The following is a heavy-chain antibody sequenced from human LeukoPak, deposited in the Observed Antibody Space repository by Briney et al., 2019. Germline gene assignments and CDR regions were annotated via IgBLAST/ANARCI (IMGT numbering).Heavy chain of an antibody. CDR3: ARDVGCIRSSTSCYTGGYYYYGMDV. CDR2: ISYDGSNK. Sequence: GGSLRLSCAASGFTFSSYGMHWVRQAPGKGLEWVAVISYDGSNKYYADSVKGRFTISRDNSKNTLYLQMNSLRAEDTAVYYCARDVGCIRSSTSCYTGGYYYYGMDVWGQGTTVTVSS. V-gene: IGHV3-30*19. D-gene: IGHD2-2*02. CDR1: GFTFSSYG. J-gene: IGHJ6*02.